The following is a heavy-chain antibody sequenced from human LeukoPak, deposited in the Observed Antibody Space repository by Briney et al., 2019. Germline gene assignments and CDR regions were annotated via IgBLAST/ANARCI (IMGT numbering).Heavy chain of an antibody. V-gene: IGHV3-30*18. CDR2: ISYDGSHK. CDR3: AKGARGDTVTSIVGLNWFDP. D-gene: IGHD4-17*01. CDR1: GITFRSYG. J-gene: IGHJ5*02. Sequence: PGGSLRLSCAASGITFRSYGMHWVRQAPGKGLEWVAVISYDGSHKYYADSVKGRFSISRDNSKNTLYLQMNSLRADDTAVYYCAKGARGDTVTSIVGLNWFDPWGQGTQVTVSS.